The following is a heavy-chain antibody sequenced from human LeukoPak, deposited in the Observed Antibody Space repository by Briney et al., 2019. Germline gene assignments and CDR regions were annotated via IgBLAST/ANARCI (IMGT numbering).Heavy chain of an antibody. V-gene: IGHV1-8*02. CDR3: ARVRCTVVAAAGFNRGCYYYGMDV. J-gene: IGHJ6*02. D-gene: IGHD6-13*01. CDR2: MNPNSGNT. Sequence: ASVKVSCKASGYTFTSYDINWVRQATGQGLEWMGWMNPNSGNTGYAQKFQGRVTMTRNTSISTAYMELSSLRSEDTAVYYCARVRCTVVAAAGFNRGCYYYGMDVWGQGTTVTVSS. CDR1: GYTFTSYD.